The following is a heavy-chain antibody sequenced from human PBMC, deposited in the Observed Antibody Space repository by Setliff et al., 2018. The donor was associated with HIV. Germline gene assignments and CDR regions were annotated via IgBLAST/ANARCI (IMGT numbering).Heavy chain of an antibody. CDR2: IYYSCST. CDR3: ACGAAAGTDYYYYYYMDV. Sequence: SETLSLTCTVSGGSISSYYWSWIRQPPGKGLEWIGYIYYSCSTNYNPSLKSRVTISVDTSKNQFSLKLGSVTAADTAVYYCACGAAAGTDYYYYYYMDVCGKGTTVTVSS. V-gene: IGHV4-59*08. D-gene: IGHD6-13*01. J-gene: IGHJ6*03. CDR1: GGSISSYY.